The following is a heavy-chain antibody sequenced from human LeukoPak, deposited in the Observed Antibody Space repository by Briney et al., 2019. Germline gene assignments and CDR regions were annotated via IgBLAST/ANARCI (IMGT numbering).Heavy chain of an antibody. D-gene: IGHD3-22*01. V-gene: IGHV3-23*01. Sequence: GGSLRLSCIASGFTFSTYAMNWVRPAPGKGLEWVSGLSGSGSSTYYAGSVKGRFTISRDNPKTALYLQMNSLRAEDTAVYYCTKSGSLGVLDRSRYSAYWGQGTRVTGSS. CDR3: TKSGSLGVLDRSRYSAY. J-gene: IGHJ4*02. CDR1: GFTFSTYA. CDR2: LSGSGSST.